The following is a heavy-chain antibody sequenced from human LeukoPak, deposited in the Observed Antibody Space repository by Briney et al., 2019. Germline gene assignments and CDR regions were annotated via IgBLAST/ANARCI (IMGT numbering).Heavy chain of an antibody. CDR3: ARVSSGGYFHTYYFDY. D-gene: IGHD3-22*01. J-gene: IGHJ4*02. CDR1: GGSISGYY. CDR2: IRYSGTT. V-gene: IGHV4-34*11. Sequence: SETLSLTCPVSGGSISGYYWSWIRQPPGKGLEWIGYIRYSGTTNYSPSLKRRATISVDTSKNQFSLNLISVTAADTAIYCCARVSSGGYFHTYYFDYWGQGTLVTVSS.